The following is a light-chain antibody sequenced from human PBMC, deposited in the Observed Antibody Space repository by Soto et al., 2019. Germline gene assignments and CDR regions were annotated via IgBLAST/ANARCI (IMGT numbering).Light chain of an antibody. V-gene: IGKV1-39*01. J-gene: IGKJ1*01. CDR3: QQSYSTPPWT. CDR1: QSISSY. CDR2: AAS. Sequence: DIQMTQSPSSLSASVGDRFAITCRASQSISSYLNWYQQKPGKATQLLIYAASSLQSGVPSRFSGSGSGTDFTLTIRSLQPEDFATYYCQQSYSTPPWTFGQGTKVDIK.